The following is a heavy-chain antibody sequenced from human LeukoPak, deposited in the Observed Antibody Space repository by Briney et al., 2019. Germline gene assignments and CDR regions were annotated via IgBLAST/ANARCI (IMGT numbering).Heavy chain of an antibody. Sequence: ASVKVSCKASGYTFTSYDINWVRQAPGQGLEWMGGIIPIFGTANYAQKFQGRVTITTDESTSTAYMELSSLRSEDTAVYYCARDGVNVDFWSGYYTSTHYFDYWGQGTLVTVSS. CDR1: GYTFTSYD. V-gene: IGHV1-69*05. CDR3: ARDGVNVDFWSGYYTSTHYFDY. D-gene: IGHD3-3*01. CDR2: IIPIFGTA. J-gene: IGHJ4*02.